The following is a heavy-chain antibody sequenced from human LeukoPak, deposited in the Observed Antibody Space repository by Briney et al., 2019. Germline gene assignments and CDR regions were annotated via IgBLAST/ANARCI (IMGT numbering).Heavy chain of an antibody. J-gene: IGHJ4*02. CDR2: INPEGSDT. D-gene: IGHD3-10*01. CDR3: TRDTFGARDY. Sequence: GGSLRLSCAAYGFTFSINWMHWIRQVPGEGLVWDARINPEGSDTSYAASVKGRFTISRDKVKNTLYLQMTSLRVEDTALYYCTRDTFGARDYWGQGTLVTVSS. CDR1: GFTFSINW. V-gene: IGHV3-74*01.